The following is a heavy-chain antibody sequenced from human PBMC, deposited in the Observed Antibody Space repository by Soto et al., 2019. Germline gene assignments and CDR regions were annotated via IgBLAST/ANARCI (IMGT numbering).Heavy chain of an antibody. V-gene: IGHV1-69*06. D-gene: IGHD1-26*01. CDR2: IIPIFGTA. CDR3: ARADSGSYYYYYYGMDV. J-gene: IGHJ6*02. CDR1: GGTFSSYA. Sequence: GASVKVSCKASGGTFSSYAISWVRQAPGQGLEWMGGIIPIFGTANYAQKFQGRVTITADKSTSTAYMELSSLRSEDTAVYYCARADSGSYYYYYYGMDVCGQGTTGTVSS.